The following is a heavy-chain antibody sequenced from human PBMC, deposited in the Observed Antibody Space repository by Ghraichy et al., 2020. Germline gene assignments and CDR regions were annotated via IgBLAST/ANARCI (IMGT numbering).Heavy chain of an antibody. CDR1: GFTVSSNY. D-gene: IGHD5-18*01. Sequence: GGSLRLSCAASGFTVSSNYMSWVRQAPGKGLEWVSVIYSGGSTYYADSVKGRFTISRDNSKNTLYLQMNSLRAEDTAVYYCARDIMDTAMSPYGDYWGQGTLVTVSS. J-gene: IGHJ4*02. V-gene: IGHV3-66*01. CDR3: ARDIMDTAMSPYGDY. CDR2: IYSGGST.